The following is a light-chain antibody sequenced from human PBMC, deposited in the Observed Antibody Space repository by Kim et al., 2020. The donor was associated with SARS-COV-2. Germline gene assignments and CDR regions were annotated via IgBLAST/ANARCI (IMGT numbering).Light chain of an antibody. V-gene: IGLV3-1*01. J-gene: IGLJ2*01. CDR3: QAWDSSTVV. Sequence: GSPGQTASITCSGDKLGDKYACWYQQKPGQSPVLVIYQHNKRPSGIPERFSGSNSGNTPTLTISGTQAMDEADYYCQAWDSSTVVFAGGTQLTVL. CDR2: QHN. CDR1: KLGDKY.